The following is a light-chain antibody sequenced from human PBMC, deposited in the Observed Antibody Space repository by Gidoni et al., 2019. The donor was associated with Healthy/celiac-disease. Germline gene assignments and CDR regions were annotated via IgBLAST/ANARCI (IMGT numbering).Light chain of an antibody. Sequence: QSPDSLAVSLGERATINCKSSQSVLYSSNNKNYLAWYQQKPGQPPKLLIYWASTRESGVPDRFSGSGSGTDFTLTISSLQAEDVAVYYCQQYYSTPYTFGQXTKLEIK. J-gene: IGKJ2*01. CDR1: QSVLYSSNNKNY. V-gene: IGKV4-1*01. CDR3: QQYYSTPYT. CDR2: WAS.